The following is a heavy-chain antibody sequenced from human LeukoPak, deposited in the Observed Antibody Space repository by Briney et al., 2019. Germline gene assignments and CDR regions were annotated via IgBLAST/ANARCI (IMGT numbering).Heavy chain of an antibody. CDR2: ISAYNGNT. Sequence: GASVKVSCKASGYTFTSYGISWVRQAPGQGLEWMGWISAYNGNTNYAQKLQGRVTMTTDTSTSTAHMELRSLRSDDTAVYYCAIDLPTRTEQQLVRSYYYYGMDVWAKGPRSPSP. J-gene: IGHJ6*02. V-gene: IGHV1-18*01. CDR3: AIDLPTRTEQQLVRSYYYYGMDV. CDR1: GYTFTSYG. D-gene: IGHD6-13*01.